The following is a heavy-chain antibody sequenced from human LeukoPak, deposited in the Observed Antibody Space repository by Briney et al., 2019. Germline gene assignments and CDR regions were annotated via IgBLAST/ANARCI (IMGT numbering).Heavy chain of an antibody. CDR1: GFTFSSYW. CDR3: VRGNDYGGPHY. D-gene: IGHD4-23*01. J-gene: IGHJ4*02. V-gene: IGHV3-74*01. Sequence: GGSLRLSCAVSGFTFSSYWMHWVRQAPGKGLVWVSRIYRYGSRINYADSAKGRVTISRDNGKNTLFLQMNSLRAEDAAVYYCVRGNDYGGPHYWGQGTLVTVSS. CDR2: IYRYGSRI.